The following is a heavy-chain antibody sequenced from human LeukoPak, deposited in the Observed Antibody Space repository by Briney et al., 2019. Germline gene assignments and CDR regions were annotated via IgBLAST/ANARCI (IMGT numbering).Heavy chain of an antibody. CDR2: INPNSGGT. V-gene: IGHV1-2*02. J-gene: IGHJ4*02. D-gene: IGHD1-1*01. CDR1: GYTFTGYY. CDR3: ARDRHWNQGNFDY. Sequence: ATVKVSCKASGYTFTGYYMHWVRQAPGQGLEWMGWINPNSGGTNYAQKFQGRVTMARDTSISTAYMELSRLRSDDTAVYYCARDRHWNQGNFDYWGQGTLVTVSS.